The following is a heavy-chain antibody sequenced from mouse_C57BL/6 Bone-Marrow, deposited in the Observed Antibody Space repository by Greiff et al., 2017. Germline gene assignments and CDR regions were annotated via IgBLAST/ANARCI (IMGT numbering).Heavy chain of an antibody. CDR3: AREGSDSFDY. CDR1: GFTFSSYA. Sequence: EVKVVESGGGLVKPGGSLKLSCAASGFTFSSYAMSWVRQTPEKRLEWVATISDGGSYTYYPDNVKGRFTISRDNAKNNLYLQMSHLKSEDTAMYYCAREGSDSFDYWGQGTTLTGSS. J-gene: IGHJ2*01. CDR2: ISDGGSYT. V-gene: IGHV5-4*01.